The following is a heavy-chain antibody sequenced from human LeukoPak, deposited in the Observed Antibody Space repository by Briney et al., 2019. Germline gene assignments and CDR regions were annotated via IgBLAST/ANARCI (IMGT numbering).Heavy chain of an antibody. CDR1: GFTFSSYE. J-gene: IGHJ4*02. V-gene: IGHV3-48*03. CDR3: ARIRGYYCDY. CDR2: TSSSGDTK. Sequence: GGSLRLSCAASGFTFSSYEMNWVRQAPGKGLEWISYTSSSGDTKNYADSVKGRFTISRDNAKNSLYLQMNSLRGEDAAIYYCARIRGYYCDYWGQGTLVTVSS.